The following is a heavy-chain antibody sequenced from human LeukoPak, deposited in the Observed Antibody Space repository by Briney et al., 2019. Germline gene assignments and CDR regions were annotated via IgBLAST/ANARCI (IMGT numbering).Heavy chain of an antibody. CDR1: GFTFSTFF. CDR2: ISSDGSST. J-gene: IGHJ4*02. V-gene: IGHV3-74*01. D-gene: IGHD6-13*01. Sequence: PGGSLRLSCAASGFTFSTFFMNWVRQAPGKGLVWVSRISSDGSSTTCADSVKGRFTISRDNAKNTLYLQMNSLRAEDTAVYYCGRGGKVEQLVLARWGQGSLVTVSS. CDR3: GRGGKVEQLVLAR.